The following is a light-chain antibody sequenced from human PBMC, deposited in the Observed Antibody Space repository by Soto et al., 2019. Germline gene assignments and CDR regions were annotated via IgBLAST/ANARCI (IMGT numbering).Light chain of an antibody. Sequence: QSALTQPASVSGSPGQSITVSCTGSSDDIGNFNLVSWYQQFPGKAPKLIVYEVNKRPLGVSDRVSGSKSGNTASLTISGLQAEDVVDYHCCSYAVSRWMFGGGTKLTVL. CDR3: CSYAVSRWM. J-gene: IGLJ3*02. CDR1: SDDIGNFNL. CDR2: EVN. V-gene: IGLV2-23*02.